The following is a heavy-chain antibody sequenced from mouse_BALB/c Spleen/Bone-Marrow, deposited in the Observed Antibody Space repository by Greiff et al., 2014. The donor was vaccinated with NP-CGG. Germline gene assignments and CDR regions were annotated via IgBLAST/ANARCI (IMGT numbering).Heavy chain of an antibody. CDR3: ARVYLWYFDV. CDR1: GFSLTSYG. J-gene: IGHJ1*01. CDR2: IWAGGST. D-gene: IGHD2-3*01. Sequence: VHLVESGPGLVAPSQSLSITCTVSGFSLTSYGVHWVRQPPGKGQEWLGVIWAGGSTNYNSALMSRLSISKDNSKSQVFLKMNSLQTDDTAMYYCARVYLWYFDVWGAGTTVTVSS. V-gene: IGHV2-9*02.